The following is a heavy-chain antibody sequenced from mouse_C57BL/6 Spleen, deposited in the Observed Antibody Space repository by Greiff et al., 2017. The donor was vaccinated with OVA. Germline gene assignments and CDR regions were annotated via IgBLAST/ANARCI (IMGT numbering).Heavy chain of an antibody. D-gene: IGHD3-2*02. V-gene: IGHV5-16*01. CDR1: GFTFSDYY. J-gene: IGHJ2*01. CDR3: ARDEDSGFFDY. CDR2: INYDGSST. Sequence: EVKLVESEGGLVQPGSSMKLSCTASGFTFSDYYMAWVRQVPEKGLEWVANINYDGSSTYYLDSLKSRFIISRDNAKNILYLQMSSLKSEDTATYYCARDEDSGFFDYWGQGTTLTVSS.